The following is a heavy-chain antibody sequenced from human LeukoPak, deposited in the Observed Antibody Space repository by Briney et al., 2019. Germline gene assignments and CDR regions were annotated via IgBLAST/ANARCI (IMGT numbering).Heavy chain of an antibody. V-gene: IGHV3-48*03. CDR3: ARDTARTREWFDP. J-gene: IGHJ5*02. D-gene: IGHD1-14*01. CDR2: ISSSGSTI. CDR1: GFTFCSYE. Sequence: PGGSVTLSCAASGFTFCSYEMMWLPPAPGMGRVGVSYISSSGSTIYYTHSVRGRFTISRDNAKNTVYLQMNNLRVEDTAFYYCARDTARTREWFDPWGQGTLVTVSP.